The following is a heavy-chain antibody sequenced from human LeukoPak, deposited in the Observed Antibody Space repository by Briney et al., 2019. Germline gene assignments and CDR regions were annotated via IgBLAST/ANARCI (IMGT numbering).Heavy chain of an antibody. CDR2: IYHSGST. J-gene: IGHJ5*02. CDR1: GGSISSGGYS. Sequence: SQTLSLTCAVSGGSISSGGYSWSWIRQPPGKGLEWIGYIYHSGSTYYNPSLKSRVTISVDRSKNQFSLKLSSVTAADTAVYYCARVVPDIVVVVAAPEHNWFDPWGQGTLVTVSS. V-gene: IGHV4-30-2*01. D-gene: IGHD2-15*01. CDR3: ARVVPDIVVVVAAPEHNWFDP.